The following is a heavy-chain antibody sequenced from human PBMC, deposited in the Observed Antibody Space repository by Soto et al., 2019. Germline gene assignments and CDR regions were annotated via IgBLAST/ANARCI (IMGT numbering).Heavy chain of an antibody. V-gene: IGHV4-4*02. Sequence: PSETLSLTCAVSVGSISSSNWCSWVRQPPGKGLEWIGEIYHSGSTNYNPSLKSRVTISVDKSKNQFSLKLSSVTAADTAVYYCARVGQATGTTEDPGYWGQGTLVTVSS. CDR3: ARVGQATGTTEDPGY. J-gene: IGHJ4*02. CDR1: VGSISSSNW. D-gene: IGHD1-7*01. CDR2: IYHSGST.